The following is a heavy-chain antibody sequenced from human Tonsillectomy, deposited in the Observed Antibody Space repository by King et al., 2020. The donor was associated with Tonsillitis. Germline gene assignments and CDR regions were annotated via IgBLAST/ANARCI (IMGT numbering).Heavy chain of an antibody. Sequence: VQLVESGGGLVQPGGSLRLSCAASGFTFSSYEMNWVRQAPGKGLEWVSYMSSIGSIIYYADSVKGRFTISRDNAKNSLYLQMNSLRAEDTAVYYCARPARIPSFFDYWGQGTLVTVSS. J-gene: IGHJ4*02. V-gene: IGHV3-48*03. CDR1: GFTFSSYE. CDR3: ARPARIPSFFDY. D-gene: IGHD2-2*01. CDR2: MSSIGSII.